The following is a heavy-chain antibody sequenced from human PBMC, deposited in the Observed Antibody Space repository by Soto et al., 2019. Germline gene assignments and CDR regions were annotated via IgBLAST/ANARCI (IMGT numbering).Heavy chain of an antibody. D-gene: IGHD3-10*01. Sequence: EVQLVQYGGGWVQPGRSLRLSCGASGFTFDDYGMHWVRQAPGKGLEWVSSISWNSGRIGYADSVKGRCTISRDNVKNSLYLQMNSLRAEDTALYYCARSGEFSASDYFGFWGQGTLVTVSS. CDR2: ISWNSGRI. CDR1: GFTFDDYG. CDR3: ARSGEFSASDYFGF. V-gene: IGHV3-9*01. J-gene: IGHJ4*02.